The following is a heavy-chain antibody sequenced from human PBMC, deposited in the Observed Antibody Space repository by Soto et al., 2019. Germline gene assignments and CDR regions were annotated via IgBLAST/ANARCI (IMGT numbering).Heavy chain of an antibody. CDR3: AAGGGLPRYY. J-gene: IGHJ4*02. V-gene: IGHV4-30-2*01. Sequence: QLQLQESGLGLVKPSQTLSLTCAVSGGSISSGGYSWSWIRQPPGKGLEWIGYIYHSGSTYYNPSLKSRATISVDRSKNQFSLKLSSVTAADTAVYYCAAGGGLPRYYWGQGTLVTVSS. CDR1: GGSISSGGYS. D-gene: IGHD5-12*01. CDR2: IYHSGST.